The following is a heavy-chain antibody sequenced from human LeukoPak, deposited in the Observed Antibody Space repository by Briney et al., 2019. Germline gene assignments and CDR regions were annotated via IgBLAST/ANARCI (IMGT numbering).Heavy chain of an antibody. CDR2: IYYSGST. CDR1: GGSISSYY. D-gene: IGHD3-3*01. V-gene: IGHV4-59*12. CDR3: ARKMVYYDFWSGYYRTYNWFDP. J-gene: IGHJ5*02. Sequence: SETLSLTCTVSGGSISSYYWSWIRQPPGKGLEWIGYIYYSGSTNYNPSLKSRVTISVDTSKNQFSLKLSSVTAADTAVYYCARKMVYYDFWSGYYRTYNWFDPWGQGTLVTVSS.